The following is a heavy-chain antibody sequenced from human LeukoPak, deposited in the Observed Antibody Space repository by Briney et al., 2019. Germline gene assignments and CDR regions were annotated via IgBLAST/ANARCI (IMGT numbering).Heavy chain of an antibody. CDR1: GYTFTSYG. D-gene: IGHD5-18*01. CDR2: ISAYNGNT. CDR3: ARLQTPGYSYGSLYYYYGMDV. Sequence: ASVKVSCKASGYTFTSYGISWVRQAPGQGLEWMGWISAYNGNTNYAQKLQGRGTMTTDTSTSTAYMELRSLRSDDTAVYYCARLQTPGYSYGSLYYYYGMDVWGKGTTVTVSS. J-gene: IGHJ6*04. V-gene: IGHV1-18*04.